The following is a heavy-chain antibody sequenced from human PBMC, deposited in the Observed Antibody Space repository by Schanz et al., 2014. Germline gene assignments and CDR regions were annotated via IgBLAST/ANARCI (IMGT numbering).Heavy chain of an antibody. CDR2: ISSSSSYI. V-gene: IGHV3-21*01. CDR3: ARDYAGFDC. D-gene: IGHD3-16*01. J-gene: IGHJ4*02. Sequence: EVYLVESGGDLVQPGKSLRLSCAASGFTFSCYGMNWVRQAPGKGLEWVSYISSSSSYIYYADSMKGRFTISRDNAKNSLYLQMNSLRAEDTAVYYCARDYAGFDCWGQGTLVTVSS. CDR1: GFTFSCYG.